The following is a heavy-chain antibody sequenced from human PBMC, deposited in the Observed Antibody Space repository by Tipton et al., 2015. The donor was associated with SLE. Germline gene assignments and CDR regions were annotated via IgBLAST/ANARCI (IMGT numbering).Heavy chain of an antibody. CDR2: ISSSSSYI. J-gene: IGHJ3*02. D-gene: IGHD6-6*01. CDR1: GFTFSSYS. Sequence: SLRLSCAASGFTFSSYSMNWVRQAPGKGLEWVSSISSSSSYIYYADSVKGRFTISRDNAKNSLYLQMNSLRAEDTAVYYCARDASRQLDAFDIWGQGTMVTVSS. V-gene: IGHV3-21*01. CDR3: ARDASRQLDAFDI.